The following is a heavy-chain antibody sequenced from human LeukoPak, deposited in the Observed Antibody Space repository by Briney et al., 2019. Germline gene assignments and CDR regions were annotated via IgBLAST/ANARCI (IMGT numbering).Heavy chain of an antibody. CDR2: ISYEGSNK. CDR1: GFTFSNFG. CDR3: AKDEGMVVVVAADRGMDV. J-gene: IGHJ6*02. Sequence: PGGSLRLSCAASGFTFSNFGMHWVRQAPGKGLDWVAVISYEGSNKYYADSVKGRFTISRDNSKNTLYLQMNSLRAEDTAVYYCAKDEGMVVVVAADRGMDVWGQGTTVTVSS. D-gene: IGHD2-15*01. V-gene: IGHV3-30*18.